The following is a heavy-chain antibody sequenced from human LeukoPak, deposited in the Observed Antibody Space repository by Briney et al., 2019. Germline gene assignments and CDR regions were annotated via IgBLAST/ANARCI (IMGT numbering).Heavy chain of an antibody. CDR3: ARVSVPSGALDY. CDR1: GGSISSYY. Sequence: SETLSLTCTVSGGSISSYYWSWIRQPPGKGLEWIGYIYYSGSTNYNPSLKSRVTLSVDTSKNQFSLKLSSVTAADTAVYYCARVSVPSGALDYWGQGTLVTVSS. CDR2: IYYSGST. J-gene: IGHJ4*02. D-gene: IGHD3-10*01. V-gene: IGHV4-59*01.